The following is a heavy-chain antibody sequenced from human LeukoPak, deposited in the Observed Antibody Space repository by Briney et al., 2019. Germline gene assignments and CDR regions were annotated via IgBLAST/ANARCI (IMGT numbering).Heavy chain of an antibody. J-gene: IGHJ3*02. CDR3: ARNSYDNSGDYDIVDAFDI. CDR1: GFTFSNYA. D-gene: IGHD3-22*01. CDR2: IRQDGSEK. Sequence: GGSLRLSCAASGFTFSNYAMSWFRQAPGKGLEGVANIRQDGSEKYYVDSVKGRFTISRDNAKNSLYLQMNSLRAEDTAVYYCARNSYDNSGDYDIVDAFDIWGQGTMVTVSS. V-gene: IGHV3-7*01.